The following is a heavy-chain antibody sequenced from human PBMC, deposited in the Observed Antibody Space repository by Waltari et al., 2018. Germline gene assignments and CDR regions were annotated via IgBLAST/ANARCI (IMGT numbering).Heavy chain of an antibody. CDR2: INPSGGST. V-gene: IGHV1-46*01. J-gene: IGHJ3*02. CDR1: GYTFTSYY. Sequence: PGASVKVSCKASGYTFTSYYMHWVRQAPGQGLEWMGIINPSGGSTSYAQKFQGRVTMTRDTSTSTVYMELSSLRSEDTAVYYCARELGYCTGGVCSNDAFDIWGQGTMVTVSS. CDR3: ARELGYCTGGVCSNDAFDI. D-gene: IGHD2-8*02.